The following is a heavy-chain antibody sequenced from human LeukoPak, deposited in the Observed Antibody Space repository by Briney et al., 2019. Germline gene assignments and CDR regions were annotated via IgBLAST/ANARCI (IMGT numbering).Heavy chain of an antibody. J-gene: IGHJ5*02. V-gene: IGHV4-59*08. Sequence: PSETLSLTCTVSGGSISSYYWSWIRQPPGKGLEWIGYIYYSGSTNYNPSLKSRATISVDTSKNQFSLKLSSVTAADTAVYYCARQDSSGYYRNWFDPWGQGTLVTVSS. D-gene: IGHD3-22*01. CDR3: ARQDSSGYYRNWFDP. CDR2: IYYSGST. CDR1: GGSISSYY.